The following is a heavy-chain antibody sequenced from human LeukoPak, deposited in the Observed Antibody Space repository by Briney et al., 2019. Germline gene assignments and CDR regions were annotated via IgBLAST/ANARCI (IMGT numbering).Heavy chain of an antibody. CDR3: ARGSGYYLGHFDY. CDR1: GFTLSTYW. D-gene: IGHD3-22*01. Sequence: PGGSLRLSCAASGFTLSTYWMSWVRQAPGEGLEWVANIKQDGSEKYYVDSVKGRFTISRDNAKNSLYLQMNSLRAEDTAVYYCARGSGYYLGHFDYWGQGTLVTVSS. V-gene: IGHV3-7*01. J-gene: IGHJ4*02. CDR2: IKQDGSEK.